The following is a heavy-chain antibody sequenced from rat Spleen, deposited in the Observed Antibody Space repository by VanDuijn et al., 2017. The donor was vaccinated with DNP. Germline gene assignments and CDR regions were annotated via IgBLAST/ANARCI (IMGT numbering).Heavy chain of an antibody. CDR2: IGTDGDST. V-gene: IGHV5S23*01. CDR3: ARPMDYYSGGFAY. D-gene: IGHD1-1*01. Sequence: EVQLVESGGGLVQPGGSLKLSCAASGLIFSNYDMAWVRQAPAKGLEWVASIGTDGDSTYYRDSVKGRFTVSRDNAKSTLYLQMDSLRSEDTATYYCARPMDYYSGGFAYWGQGVMVTVSS. CDR1: GLIFSNYD. J-gene: IGHJ2*01.